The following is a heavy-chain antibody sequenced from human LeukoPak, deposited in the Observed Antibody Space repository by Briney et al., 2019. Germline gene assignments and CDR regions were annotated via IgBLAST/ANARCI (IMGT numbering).Heavy chain of an antibody. Sequence: PSETLSLTCTVSGGYISSSSYYWGWIRQPPGKGLEWIGSIYDSENTYYNPSLKSRVTISVDTSKNQFSLKLSSVTAADTAVYYCARPYTSDYRGAFDIWGQGTMVTVSS. V-gene: IGHV4-39*07. CDR3: ARPYTSDYRGAFDI. D-gene: IGHD6-19*01. J-gene: IGHJ3*02. CDR2: IYDSENT. CDR1: GGYISSSSYY.